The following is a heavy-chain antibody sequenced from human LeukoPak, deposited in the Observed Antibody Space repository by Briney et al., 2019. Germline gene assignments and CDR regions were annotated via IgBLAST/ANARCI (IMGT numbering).Heavy chain of an antibody. V-gene: IGHV4-30-4*08. CDR3: ATITTAMVTEDFDY. CDR1: GGSISSGDCY. CDR2: IYYSGST. D-gene: IGHD5-18*01. J-gene: IGHJ4*02. Sequence: SETLSLTCTVSGGSISSGDCYWSWIRQPPGKGLEWIGYIYYSGSTYYNPSLKSRVTISVDTSKNQFSLKLSSVTAADTAVYYCATITTAMVTEDFDYWGQGTLVTVSS.